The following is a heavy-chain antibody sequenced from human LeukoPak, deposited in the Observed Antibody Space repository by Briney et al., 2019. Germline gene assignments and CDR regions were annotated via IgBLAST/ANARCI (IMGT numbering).Heavy chain of an antibody. CDR1: GYTFTGYY. Sequence: ASVKVSCKASGYTFTGYYMHWVRQAPGQGLEWMGWINPNSGGTNYAQKFQGRVTMTRDTSISTAYMELSRLRSDDTAVYYCARDYDILTGSGQPNFDYWGQGTLVTVSS. V-gene: IGHV1-2*02. CDR3: ARDYDILTGSGQPNFDY. D-gene: IGHD3-9*01. CDR2: INPNSGGT. J-gene: IGHJ4*02.